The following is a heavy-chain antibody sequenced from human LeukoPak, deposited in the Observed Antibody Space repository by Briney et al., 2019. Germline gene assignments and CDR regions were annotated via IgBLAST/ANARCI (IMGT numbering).Heavy chain of an antibody. CDR3: AKDQGLYCSGGSCYSGAFDI. CDR2: ISWNSGSI. Sequence: PGGSLRLSCAAPGFTFDDYAMHWVRQAPGKGLEWVSGISWNSGSIGYADSVKGRFTISRDNAKNSLYLQMNSLRAEDMALYYCAKDQGLYCSGGSCYSGAFDIWGQGTMVTVSS. V-gene: IGHV3-9*03. J-gene: IGHJ3*02. D-gene: IGHD2-15*01. CDR1: GFTFDDYA.